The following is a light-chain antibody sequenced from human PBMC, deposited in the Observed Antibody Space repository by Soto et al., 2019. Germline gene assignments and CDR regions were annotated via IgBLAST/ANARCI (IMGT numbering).Light chain of an antibody. CDR2: EIN. V-gene: IGLV2-8*01. Sequence: QSALTQPPSASGSPGQSVTISCTGTSSDVGAYDYVSWYQQHPGKAPKLMIYEINKRPSGVPDRFSGSKSGNTASLTVSGLQAEDEADYYCSSFAGSNNFPYVFXTGTKGTVL. J-gene: IGLJ1*01. CDR3: SSFAGSNNFPYV. CDR1: SSDVGAYDY.